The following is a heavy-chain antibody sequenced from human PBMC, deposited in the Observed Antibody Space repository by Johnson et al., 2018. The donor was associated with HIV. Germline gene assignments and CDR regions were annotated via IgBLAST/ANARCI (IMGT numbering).Heavy chain of an antibody. V-gene: IGHV3-30*04. CDR3: ARDVREYSSSFDAFDI. D-gene: IGHD6-6*01. J-gene: IGHJ3*02. CDR2: ISYDGSDK. CDR1: GFTFSSYA. Sequence: QVQLVESGGGVVQPGRSLRLSCAASGFTFSSYAMHWVRQAPAKGLEWVAVISYDGSDKDYADSVKGRFTISRDNAKNSLYLQMNSLRAEDTAVYYCARDVREYSSSFDAFDIWGQGTMVTVSS.